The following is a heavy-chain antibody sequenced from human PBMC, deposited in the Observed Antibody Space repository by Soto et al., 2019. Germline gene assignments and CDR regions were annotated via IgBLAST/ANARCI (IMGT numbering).Heavy chain of an antibody. Sequence: GGSLRLSCAASGFTFSSYAMHWVRQAPGKGLEWVAVISYDGSNKYYADSVKGRFTISRDNSKNTLYLQMNSLRAEDTAVYYCARDQYSSSWYLFDYWGQGTLVTVSS. J-gene: IGHJ4*02. CDR2: ISYDGSNK. V-gene: IGHV3-30-3*01. CDR3: ARDQYSSSWYLFDY. CDR1: GFTFSSYA. D-gene: IGHD6-13*01.